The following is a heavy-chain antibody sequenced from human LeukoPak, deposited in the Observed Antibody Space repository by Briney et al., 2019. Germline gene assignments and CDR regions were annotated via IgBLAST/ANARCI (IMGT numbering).Heavy chain of an antibody. D-gene: IGHD3-10*01. J-gene: IGHJ3*02. CDR2: ISAYNGNT. Sequence: ASVKVSCKASGYTFTTFGFTWVRQAPGHGLEWMGWISAYNGNTNYAQKLQGRVTMTTDTSTSTAYMELRSLRSDDTAVYYCARAGSRGGGGFDIWGQGTMVTVSS. CDR1: GYTFTTFG. CDR3: ARAGSRGGGGFDI. V-gene: IGHV1-18*01.